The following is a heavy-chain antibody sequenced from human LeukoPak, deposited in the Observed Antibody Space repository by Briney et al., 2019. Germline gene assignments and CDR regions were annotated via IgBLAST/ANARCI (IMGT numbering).Heavy chain of an antibody. CDR3: AGVPAAILAFDI. J-gene: IGHJ3*02. CDR2: IYYSGST. V-gene: IGHV4-59*01. D-gene: IGHD2-2*01. Sequence: SETLSLTCAVYGGSFSGYYWSWIRQPPGKGLEWIEYIYYSGSTNYNPSLKSRVTISVDTSKNQFSLKLSSVTAADTAVYYCAGVPAAILAFDIWGQGTMVTVSS. CDR1: GGSFSGYY.